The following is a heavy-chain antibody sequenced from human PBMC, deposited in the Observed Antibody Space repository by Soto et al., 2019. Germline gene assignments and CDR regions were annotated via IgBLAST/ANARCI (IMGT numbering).Heavy chain of an antibody. J-gene: IGHJ4*02. CDR2: VKTKSDGGTT. CDR1: GFNFSNAW. V-gene: IGHV3-15*07. CDR3: TTLGPS. Sequence: EVLLVESGGGLVKPGGSLRLSCAASGFNFSNAWMNWVRQAPGKGLEWVGHVKTKSDGGTTEYAASVKGRFTVSRDDSNTTLYLEMNSLKSEDTAIYYCTTLGPSWVQGTLVAVSS.